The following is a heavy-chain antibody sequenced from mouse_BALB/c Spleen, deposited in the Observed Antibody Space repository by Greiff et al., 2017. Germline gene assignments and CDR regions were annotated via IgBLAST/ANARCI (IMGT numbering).Heavy chain of an antibody. CDR3: ARSYYGSHYAMDY. Sequence: EVQLVESGGGLVQPGGSRKLSCAASGFTFSNFGMHWVRQAPEKGLEWVAYISSDSSTFYYADTVKGRFTISRDNPKNTLFLQMTSLRSEDTAMYYCARSYYGSHYAMDYWGQGTSVTVSS. J-gene: IGHJ4*01. CDR2: ISSDSSTF. V-gene: IGHV5-17*02. CDR1: GFTFSNFG. D-gene: IGHD1-1*01.